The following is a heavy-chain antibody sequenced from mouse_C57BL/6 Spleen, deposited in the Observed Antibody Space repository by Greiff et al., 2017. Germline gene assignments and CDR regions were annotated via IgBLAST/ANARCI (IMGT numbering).Heavy chain of an antibody. D-gene: IGHD1-1*01. V-gene: IGHV1-66*01. Sequence: VKLMESGPELVKPGASVKISCKASGYSFTSYYIHWVKQRPGQGLEWIGWIYPGSGNTTYNEKFKGKATLTADTSSSPAYMQLSSLTAEDAAVYYCARRDYYGLDYWGQGTTLTVSS. CDR2: IYPGSGNT. CDR3: ARRDYYGLDY. CDR1: GYSFTSYY. J-gene: IGHJ2*01.